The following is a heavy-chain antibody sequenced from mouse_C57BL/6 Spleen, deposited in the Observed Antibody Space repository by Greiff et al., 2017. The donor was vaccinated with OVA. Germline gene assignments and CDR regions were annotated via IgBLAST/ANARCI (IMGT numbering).Heavy chain of an antibody. Sequence: QVQLQQPGAELVKPGASVKMSCKASGYTFTSYWITWVKQRPGQGLEWIGDIYPGSGSTNYNEKFKSKATLTVDTSSSPAYMQLSSLTSEDSAVYYCARSYDYDVDAMDYWGQGTSVTVSS. CDR2: IYPGSGST. CDR1: GYTFTSYW. D-gene: IGHD2-4*01. J-gene: IGHJ4*01. V-gene: IGHV1-55*01. CDR3: ARSYDYDVDAMDY.